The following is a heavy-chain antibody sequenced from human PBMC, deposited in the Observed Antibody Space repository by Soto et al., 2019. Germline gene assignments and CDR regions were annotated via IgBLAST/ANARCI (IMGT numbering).Heavy chain of an antibody. CDR2: ISSSSSYI. CDR1: VFTFSSYS. J-gene: IGHJ4*02. CDR3: AREVVVVAARWYYFDY. Sequence: PGGSLRLSCAASVFTFSSYSMNWVRQAPGKGLEWVSSISSSSSYIYYADSVKGRFTISRDNAKNSLYLQMNSLRAEDTAVYYCAREVVVVAARWYYFDYWGQGTLVTVSS. D-gene: IGHD2-15*01. V-gene: IGHV3-21*01.